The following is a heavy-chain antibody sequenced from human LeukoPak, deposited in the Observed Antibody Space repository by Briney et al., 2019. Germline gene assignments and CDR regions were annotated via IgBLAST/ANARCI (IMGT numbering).Heavy chain of an antibody. CDR1: GGSISTSTHY. D-gene: IGHD3-9*01. V-gene: IGHV4-39*01. J-gene: IGHJ5*02. CDR3: ARLLLTGDGGRGWFDP. Sequence: SETLSLTCTVSGGSISTSTHYWGWIRQPPGMGLEWIGNVYYSGSTDYNPSLKSRVTISVDTSTNQFSLKLRSVTAADTAVYYCARLLLTGDGGRGWFDPWGQGTLVTVSS. CDR2: VYYSGST.